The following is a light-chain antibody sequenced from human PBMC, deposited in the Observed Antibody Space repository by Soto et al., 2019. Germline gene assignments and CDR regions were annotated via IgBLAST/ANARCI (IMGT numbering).Light chain of an antibody. Sequence: SYELTQPPSVSVAPGKTARITCGGNNIGSKSVHWYQQKPGQAPVLVIYYDSDRPSGIPERFSGSNSGNTATLTISRVEAGDEADYYCQVWDSSSDRPIWVFGGGTKLTVL. CDR1: NIGSKS. J-gene: IGLJ3*02. CDR2: YDS. CDR3: QVWDSSSDRPIWV. V-gene: IGLV3-21*04.